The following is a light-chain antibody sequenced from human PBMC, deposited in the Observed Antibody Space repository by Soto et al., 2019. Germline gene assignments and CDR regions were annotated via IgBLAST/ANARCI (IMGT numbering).Light chain of an antibody. CDR3: QQSYSTPYT. CDR1: QSISSY. CDR2: AAS. V-gene: IGKV1-39*01. J-gene: IGKJ2*01. Sequence: DIQMTQSPYSLSASVGDRVTITCRASQSISSYLKWYQQKPGKSPKLLIYAASRLQSGVPSRFSGSGSETDYTLTISSLQPEHFAAYDCQQSYSTPYTFGPGTNLEIK.